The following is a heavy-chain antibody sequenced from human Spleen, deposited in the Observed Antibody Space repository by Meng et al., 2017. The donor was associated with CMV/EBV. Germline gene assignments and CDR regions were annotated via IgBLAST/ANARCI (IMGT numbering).Heavy chain of an antibody. CDR3: AKDIRLSSYYYGMDV. J-gene: IGHJ6*02. Sequence: SVKVSCKASGGTFSSYAISWVRQAPGQGLEWMGGIIPIFGTANYAQKFQGRVTITTDESTSTAYMELSSLRSEDTAVYYCAKDIRLSSYYYGMDVWGQGTTVTVSS. D-gene: IGHD3-16*01. CDR1: GGTFSSYA. CDR2: IIPIFGTA. V-gene: IGHV1-69*05.